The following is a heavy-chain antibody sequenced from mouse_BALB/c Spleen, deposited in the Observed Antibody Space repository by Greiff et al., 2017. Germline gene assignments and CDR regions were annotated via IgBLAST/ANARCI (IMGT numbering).Heavy chain of an antibody. D-gene: IGHD1-1*01. CDR2: INPYNDGT. Sequence: VQLQQSGPELVKPGASVKMSCKASGYTFTSYVMHWVKQKPGQGLEWIGFINPYNDGTKYNEKFKGKATLTSDKSSSTAYMELSSLTSEDSAVYYCARVKYYGSSFYFDYWGQGTTLTVSS. CDR1: GYTFTSYV. V-gene: IGHV1-14*01. J-gene: IGHJ2*01. CDR3: ARVKYYGSSFYFDY.